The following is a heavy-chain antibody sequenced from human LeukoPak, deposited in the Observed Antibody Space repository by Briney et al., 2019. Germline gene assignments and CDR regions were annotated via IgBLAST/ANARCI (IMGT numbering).Heavy chain of an antibody. CDR1: GFTFRNYW. Sequence: GGSLRLSCPASGFTFRNYWMHWVRHAPGKVLVWVSRINSDGRSTNYADSVKGRFTISRDNAKNTLYLQMNSLRAEDTAVYYCARGADSGYSSDNWGQGTLVSVSS. D-gene: IGHD6-13*01. V-gene: IGHV3-74*01. CDR2: INSDGRST. J-gene: IGHJ4*02. CDR3: ARGADSGYSSDN.